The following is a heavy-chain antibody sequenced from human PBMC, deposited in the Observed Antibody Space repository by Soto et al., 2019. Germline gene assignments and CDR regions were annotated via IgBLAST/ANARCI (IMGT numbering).Heavy chain of an antibody. CDR2: INHSGST. CDR1: GGSFSGYY. V-gene: IGHV4-34*01. CDR3: AREGYCSSTSCYYYYYYYMDV. J-gene: IGHJ6*03. D-gene: IGHD2-2*01. Sequence: SETLSLTCPVYGGSFSGYYWSWIRQPPGKGLEWIGEINHSGSTNYNPSLKSRVTISVDTSKNQFSLKLSSVTAADTAVYYCAREGYCSSTSCYYYYYYYMDVWGKGTTVTVSS.